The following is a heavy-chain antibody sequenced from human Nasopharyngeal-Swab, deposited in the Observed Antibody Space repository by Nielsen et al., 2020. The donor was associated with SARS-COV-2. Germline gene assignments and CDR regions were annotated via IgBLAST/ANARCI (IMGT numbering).Heavy chain of an antibody. D-gene: IGHD2-2*01. Sequence: ASVKVSCKASGYTFTSYGISWVRQAPGQGLEWMGWISAYNGNTNYAQKFQGRVTITADESTSTAYMELSSLRSEDTAVYYCARVVPAALGGMDVWGQGTTVTVSS. CDR3: ARVVPAALGGMDV. CDR2: ISAYNGNT. CDR1: GYTFTSYG. J-gene: IGHJ6*02. V-gene: IGHV1-18*01.